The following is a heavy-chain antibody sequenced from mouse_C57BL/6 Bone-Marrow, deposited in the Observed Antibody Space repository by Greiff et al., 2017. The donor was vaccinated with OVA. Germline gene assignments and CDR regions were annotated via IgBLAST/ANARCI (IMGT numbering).Heavy chain of an antibody. CDR1: GFTFSSYA. Sequence: EVHLVESGAGLVKPGGSLKLSCAASGFTFSSYAMSWVRQTPEKRLEWVAYISSGGDYIYYADTVKGRFTISSDNARNTLYLQRSSLKSEDTAMYYSARDGYYAMDYWGQGTSVTVSS. D-gene: IGHD2-3*01. J-gene: IGHJ4*01. CDR2: ISSGGDYI. V-gene: IGHV5S21*01. CDR3: ARDGYYAMDY.